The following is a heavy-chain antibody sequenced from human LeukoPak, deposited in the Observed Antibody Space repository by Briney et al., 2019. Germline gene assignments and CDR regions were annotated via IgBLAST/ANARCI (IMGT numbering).Heavy chain of an antibody. CDR2: ISYDGSNK. Sequence: GGSLRVSCAASGFTFSSYAMHWVRQAPGKELEWVAVISYDGSNKYYADSVKGRFTISRDNSKNTLYLQMNSLRAEDTAVYYCARLHYDVLTGPFDYWGQGTLVTVSS. D-gene: IGHD3-9*01. CDR1: GFTFSSYA. J-gene: IGHJ4*02. CDR3: ARLHYDVLTGPFDY. V-gene: IGHV3-30-3*01.